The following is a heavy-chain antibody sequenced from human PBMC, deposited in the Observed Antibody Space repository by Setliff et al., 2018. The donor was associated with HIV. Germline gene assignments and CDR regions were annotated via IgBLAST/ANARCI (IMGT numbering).Heavy chain of an antibody. V-gene: IGHV3-21*06. CDR3: ARILSSRGIIEAYYYAMDV. J-gene: IGHJ6*02. CDR1: GFTFSSYN. Sequence: GGSLRLSCAASGFTFSSYNMNWVRQAPGKGLEWVSSISSTSTYTYYADSLKCRFTTSRDNAKNSLYLQMNSLRAEDTAVYYCARILSSRGIIEAYYYAMDVWGQGTTVTVSS. CDR2: ISSTSTYT. D-gene: IGHD3-10*01.